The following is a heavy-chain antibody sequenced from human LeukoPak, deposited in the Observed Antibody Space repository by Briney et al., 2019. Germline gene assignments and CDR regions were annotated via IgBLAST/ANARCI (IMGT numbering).Heavy chain of an antibody. CDR1: GFTFGDNA. J-gene: IGHJ4*02. Sequence: GGSLRLSCTASGFTFGDNAMTWVRQAPGKGLEWVGFIRSKAYGGTTEDAASVKGRFTISRDDSKSIAYLQMNSLKSEDTAVYYCTRMPATSLYYFDYWGQGTLVTVSS. V-gene: IGHV3-49*04. CDR2: IRSKAYGGTT. CDR3: TRMPATSLYYFDY. D-gene: IGHD1-26*01.